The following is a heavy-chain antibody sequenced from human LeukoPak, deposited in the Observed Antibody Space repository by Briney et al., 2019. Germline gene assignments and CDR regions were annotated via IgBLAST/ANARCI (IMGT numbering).Heavy chain of an antibody. CDR3: STVRSGTY. V-gene: IGHV3-48*03. Sequence: GGSLRLSCAASGFTFSSYKMNWVRQAPGKGLEWVSYISTSGSDIKYADSVKGRFTISRDNAKNSLYLQMNSLRAEDTAVYYCSTVRSGTYWGQGTLVTVSS. J-gene: IGHJ4*02. CDR2: ISTSGSDI. CDR1: GFTFSSYK.